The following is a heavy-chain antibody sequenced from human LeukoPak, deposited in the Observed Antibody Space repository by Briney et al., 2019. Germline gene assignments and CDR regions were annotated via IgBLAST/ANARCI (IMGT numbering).Heavy chain of an antibody. Sequence: ASVKVSCKASGYTFTGYYMHWVRQAPGQGLEWMGWINPNSGGTNYAQKFQGRVTMTRDTSISTAYMELSRLRSDDTAVYYCARDGVMVVVVNFDYWGQGTLVTVSS. CDR2: INPNSGGT. V-gene: IGHV1-2*02. CDR3: ARDGVMVVVVNFDY. D-gene: IGHD2-15*01. J-gene: IGHJ4*02. CDR1: GYTFTGYY.